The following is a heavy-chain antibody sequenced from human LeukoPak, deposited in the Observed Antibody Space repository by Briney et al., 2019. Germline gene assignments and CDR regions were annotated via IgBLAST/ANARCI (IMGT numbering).Heavy chain of an antibody. D-gene: IGHD6-6*01. Sequence: SETLSLTCGVYGGSFSGYYWSWIRQPPGKGLEWIGEINHSGSTNYNPSLKSRVTISVDTSKNQFSLKLSSVTAADTAVYYCASQLIQITRHDPYYYYGMDVWGQGTTVTVSS. CDR2: INHSGST. V-gene: IGHV4-34*01. CDR3: ASQLIQITRHDPYYYYGMDV. J-gene: IGHJ6*02. CDR1: GGSFSGYY.